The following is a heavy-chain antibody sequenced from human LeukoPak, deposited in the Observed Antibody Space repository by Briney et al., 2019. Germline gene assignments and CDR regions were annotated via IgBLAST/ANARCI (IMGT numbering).Heavy chain of an antibody. J-gene: IGHJ4*02. D-gene: IGHD2-2*01. CDR2: INPSGGST. V-gene: IGHV1-46*01. CDR3: ARAVIVVVPAASYYFDY. CDR1: GYTFTSYY. Sequence: GASVKVSCKASGYTFTSYYMHWVRQAPGQGLEWMGTINPSGGSTSYAQKFQGRVTMTRDMSTSTVYMELSSLRSEDTAVYYCARAVIVVVPAASYYFDYWGQGTLVTVSS.